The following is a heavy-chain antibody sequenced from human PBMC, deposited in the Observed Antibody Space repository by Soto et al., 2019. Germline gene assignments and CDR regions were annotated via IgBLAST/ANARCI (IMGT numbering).Heavy chain of an antibody. CDR3: ARDLAARRGYYFGMDV. J-gene: IGHJ6*04. CDR2: INPNSGGT. CDR1: GYTFTGYY. Sequence: ASVKVSCKASGYTFTGYYMHWVRQAPGQGLEWMGCINPNSGGTNYAQKFQGWVTMTRDTSISTAYMELSRLRSDDTAVYYSARDLAARRGYYFGMDVWGEGTTVTVSS. V-gene: IGHV1-2*04. D-gene: IGHD6-6*01.